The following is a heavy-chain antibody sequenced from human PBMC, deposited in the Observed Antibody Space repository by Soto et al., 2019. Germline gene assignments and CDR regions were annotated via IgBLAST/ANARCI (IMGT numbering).Heavy chain of an antibody. CDR2: IYYSGRT. D-gene: IGHD6-13*01. CDR1: GGSISSSSCS. V-gene: IGHV4-39*01. J-gene: IGHJ4*02. CDR3: ARRIAAAGTLD. Sequence: QLQLQESGPGLVKPSETLSLTCTVSGGSISSSSCSWGWIRQPPGKGLEWIGSIYYSGRTYHNPTLKIRRKIYVDTSKNQVSLKLSSVTAAVTVVYYCARRIAAAGTLDWGQGTLVNASS.